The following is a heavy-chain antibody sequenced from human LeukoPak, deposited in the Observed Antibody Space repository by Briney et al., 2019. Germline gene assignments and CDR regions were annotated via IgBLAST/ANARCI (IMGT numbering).Heavy chain of an antibody. Sequence: SETLPLTCSVSGGSINVYYWNWIRQSPGKGLEWIGSISYSGSTNYNPSLKSRVTISMDTSRNRFSLKVSSVIPADTAMYYCARGGSRSYTSSTLDYWGQGTLVTVSS. V-gene: IGHV4-59*01. CDR3: ARGGSRSYTSSTLDY. D-gene: IGHD6-6*01. J-gene: IGHJ4*02. CDR2: ISYSGST. CDR1: GGSINVYY.